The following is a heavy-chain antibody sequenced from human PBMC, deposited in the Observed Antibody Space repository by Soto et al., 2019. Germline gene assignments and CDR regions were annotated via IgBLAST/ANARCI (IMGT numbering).Heavy chain of an antibody. CDR2: IIPIFGTA. CDR1: GGTFSSYA. J-gene: IGHJ6*02. V-gene: IGHV1-69*12. Sequence: QVQLVQSGAEVKKPGSSVKVSCKASGGTFSSYAISWVRQAPGQGLEWMGGIIPIFGTANYAQKFQGRVTITADESTSTAYMELSSLRSEDTAVYYCARVGDPKVMATIAYYYGMDVWGQGTTVTVSS. CDR3: ARVGDPKVMATIAYYYGMDV. D-gene: IGHD2-21*01.